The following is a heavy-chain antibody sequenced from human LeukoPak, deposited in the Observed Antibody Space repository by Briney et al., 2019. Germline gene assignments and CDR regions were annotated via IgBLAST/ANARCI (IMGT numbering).Heavy chain of an antibody. CDR2: ISGSSSYI. CDR1: GFTFSSYS. V-gene: IGHV3-21*01. J-gene: IGHJ4*02. D-gene: IGHD5-24*01. CDR3: ARGRIDGYNDLVDY. Sequence: GGSLRLSCAASGFTFSSYSMNWVRQAPGKGLEWVSSISGSSSYIYYAGSVKGRFTISRDNAKNSLYLQMNSLRAEDTAVYYCARGRIDGYNDLVDYWGQGTLVTVSS.